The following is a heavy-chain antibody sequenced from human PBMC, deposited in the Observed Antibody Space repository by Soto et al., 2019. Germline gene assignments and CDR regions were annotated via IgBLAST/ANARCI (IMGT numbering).Heavy chain of an antibody. D-gene: IGHD7-27*01. V-gene: IGHV3-30*18. Sequence: QVQLVESGGGVVQPGRSLRLSCAASGFTFSSYGMHWVRPAPGKGLEWVAVISYDGSNKYYADSVKGRFTISRDNSKNTLYLQMNSLRAEDTAVYYCAKDAPTNWHYYYYCMDVWGQGTTVTVSS. J-gene: IGHJ6*02. CDR3: AKDAPTNWHYYYYCMDV. CDR1: GFTFSSYG. CDR2: ISYDGSNK.